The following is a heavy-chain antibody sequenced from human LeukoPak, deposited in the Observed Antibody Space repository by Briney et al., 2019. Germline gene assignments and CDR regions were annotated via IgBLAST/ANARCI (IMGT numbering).Heavy chain of an antibody. CDR1: GFTFSSYG. CDR3: ANMKTYYYDSSGRSQYYFDY. J-gene: IGHJ4*02. V-gene: IGHV3-23*01. D-gene: IGHD3-22*01. CDR2: ISGSGGST. Sequence: GGSLRLSCAASGFTFSSYGMSWVRQAPGKGLEWVSAISGSGGSTYYADSVKGRFTISRDNSKNTLYLQMNSLRAEDTAVYYCANMKTYYYDSSGRSQYYFDYWGQGTLVTVSS.